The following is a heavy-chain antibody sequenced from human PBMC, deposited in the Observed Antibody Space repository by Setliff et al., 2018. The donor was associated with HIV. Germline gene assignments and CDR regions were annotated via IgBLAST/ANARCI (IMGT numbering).Heavy chain of an antibody. V-gene: IGHV4-31*03. CDR1: GGSISRGGFY. Sequence: NPSETLSLTCTVSGGSISRGGFYWSWIRHHPGKGLEWIGYVNYRGTTYYNPSLKSRAAILVDTSTNQFSLNVRSVTVADTAVYYCSRVAPKWDLLKWFDPWGQGTLVTVSS. CDR3: SRVAPKWDLLKWFDP. D-gene: IGHD1-26*01. J-gene: IGHJ5*02. CDR2: VNYRGTT.